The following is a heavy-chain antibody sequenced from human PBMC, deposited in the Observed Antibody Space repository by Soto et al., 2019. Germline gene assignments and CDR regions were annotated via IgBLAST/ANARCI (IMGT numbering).Heavy chain of an antibody. Sequence: EVQLVESGGGLIQPGGSLRLSCAASGFTFSSNDMNWVRQAPGKGLEWVSLIYSGGSTYYADSVKGRFTISRDNSKNTLYLQTSSVRAEDTAVYYCATRPLLPGAPWGQGTMVSVSS. CDR3: ATRPLLPGAP. D-gene: IGHD3-22*01. V-gene: IGHV3-53*01. CDR1: GFTFSSND. CDR2: IYSGGST. J-gene: IGHJ3*01.